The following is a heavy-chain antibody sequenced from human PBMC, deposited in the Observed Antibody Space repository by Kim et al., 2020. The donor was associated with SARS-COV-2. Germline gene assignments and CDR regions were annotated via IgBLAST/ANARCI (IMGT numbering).Heavy chain of an antibody. V-gene: IGHV4-34*13. J-gene: IGHJ4*02. D-gene: IGHD3-3*01. CDR3: ARRLFWSGYYFDY. Sequence: YNRSLKGRVTISVDTAKNQFSLKLSSVTAADTAVYYCARRLFWSGYYFDYWGQGTLVTVSS.